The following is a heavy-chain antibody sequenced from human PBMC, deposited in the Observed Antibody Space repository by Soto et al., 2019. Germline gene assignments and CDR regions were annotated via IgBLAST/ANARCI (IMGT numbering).Heavy chain of an antibody. CDR3: ARHLVAAAGTY. V-gene: IGHV4-39*01. J-gene: IGHJ4*02. CDR1: GGSISSSSYY. D-gene: IGHD6-13*01. Sequence: QLQLQESGPGLVKPSETLSLTCTVSGGSISSSSYYWGWIRQPPGKGLEWIGSISYTGSTYYNPPLKIRVTISVDTSKNQFSLKLISVTAADTAVYSCARHLVAAAGTYWGQGTLVTVSS. CDR2: ISYTGST.